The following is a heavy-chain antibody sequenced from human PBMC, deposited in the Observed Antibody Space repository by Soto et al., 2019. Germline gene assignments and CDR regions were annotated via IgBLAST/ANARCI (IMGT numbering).Heavy chain of an antibody. Sequence: QVQLQESGPGLVKPSQTLSLTCTVSGGSISSGGYYWSWIRQHPGKGLEWIGYIYYSGSTYYNPSLKSRVTISVDTSKNQFSLKLSSVTAADTAVYYCVTEAIAAAGTHHGMDVWGQGTTVTVSS. CDR3: VTEAIAAAGTHHGMDV. CDR1: GGSISSGGYY. D-gene: IGHD6-13*01. CDR2: IYYSGST. V-gene: IGHV4-31*03. J-gene: IGHJ6*02.